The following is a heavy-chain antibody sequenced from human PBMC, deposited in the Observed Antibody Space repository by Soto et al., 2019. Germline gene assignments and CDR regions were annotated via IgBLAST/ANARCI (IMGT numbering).Heavy chain of an antibody. CDR1: GFTFSSYG. CDR2: ISYDGSNK. J-gene: IGHJ4*02. Sequence: QVQLVESGGGVVQPGRSLRLSCAASGFTFSSYGMHWVRQAPGKGLEWVAVISYDGSNKYYADSVKGRFTISRDNSKNTLYLQMNSLRAEDTAVYYCAKEYGAYGYIDYWGQGTLVTVSS. D-gene: IGHD4-17*01. CDR3: AKEYGAYGYIDY. V-gene: IGHV3-30*18.